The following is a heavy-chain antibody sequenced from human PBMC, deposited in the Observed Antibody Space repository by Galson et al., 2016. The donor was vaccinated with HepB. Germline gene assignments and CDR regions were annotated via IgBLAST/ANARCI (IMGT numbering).Heavy chain of an antibody. J-gene: IGHJ4*02. V-gene: IGHV3-33*01. CDR3: ARDPEYGAFDY. CDR1: GFTFNTYG. D-gene: IGHD2-2*01. Sequence: SLRLSCAASGFTFNTYGMHWVRQAPGKGLEWVAVIWYDGSNKYYADSVKGRFTISRDNSKNILYLQMNSLRAEDTAVYYCARDPEYGAFDYWGQGTLVTVSS. CDR2: IWYDGSNK.